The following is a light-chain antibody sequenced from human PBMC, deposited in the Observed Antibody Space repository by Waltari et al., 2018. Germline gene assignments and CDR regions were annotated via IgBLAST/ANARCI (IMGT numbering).Light chain of an antibody. CDR1: SLRSYY. CDR3: SCRDNSGFRHV. CDR2: GQN. Sequence: SSDLTQHPAVSVALGQPVSLTRHGNSLRSYYATWYQQKPGQAPVLVIFGQNKRPSGIPDRFSGSSSRNTASLTITGAQAEDEADYYCSCRDNSGFRHVFVTGTKVTV. J-gene: IGLJ1*01. V-gene: IGLV3-19*01.